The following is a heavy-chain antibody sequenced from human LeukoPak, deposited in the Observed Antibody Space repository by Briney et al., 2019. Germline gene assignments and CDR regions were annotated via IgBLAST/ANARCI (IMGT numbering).Heavy chain of an antibody. D-gene: IGHD6-13*01. CDR1: GGSISSYY. CDR3: ARFAYSSPPWNWFDP. Sequence: PSETLSLTCTVSGGSISSYYWSWIRQPPGKGLEWIGYIYYSGSTNYNPSLKSRVTISVDTSKNQFSLKLSSVTAADTAVYYCARFAYSSPPWNWFDPWGQGTLVTVSS. V-gene: IGHV4-59*01. CDR2: IYYSGST. J-gene: IGHJ5*02.